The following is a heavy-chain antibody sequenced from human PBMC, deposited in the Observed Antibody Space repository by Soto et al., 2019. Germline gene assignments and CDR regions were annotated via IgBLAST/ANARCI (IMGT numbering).Heavy chain of an antibody. J-gene: IGHJ4*02. D-gene: IGHD3-16*01. V-gene: IGHV3-9*01. CDR1: GFTFDDNA. CDR3: AISQDRGGRTAFIY. Sequence: GGSLRLSYAVSGFTFDDNAMHWVRQAPEKGLEWVSGINWKSDIGYADSVKGRFTISRDNAENSLYLQMTSLRAEDTALYYCAISQDRGGRTAFIYWGQGTQVTVSS. CDR2: INWKSDI.